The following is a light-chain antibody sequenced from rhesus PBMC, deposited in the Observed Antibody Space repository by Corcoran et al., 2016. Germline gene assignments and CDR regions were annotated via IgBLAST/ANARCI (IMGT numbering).Light chain of an antibody. Sequence: DVVMTQSPLSLPITPGQPASISCRSSQSLVHSNGNTYLSWYQQKPGQPPRLLIYQVSNRYSGVPDRFSGSGAGTDFTLKISRVEAEDVGVYYCGQGARLPLTFGGGTNVEIK. CDR1: QSLVHSNGNTY. J-gene: IGKJ4*01. CDR2: QVS. CDR3: GQGARLPLT. V-gene: IGKV2-64*01.